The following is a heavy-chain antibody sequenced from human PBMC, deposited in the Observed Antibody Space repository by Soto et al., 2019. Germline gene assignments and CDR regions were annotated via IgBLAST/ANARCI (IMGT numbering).Heavy chain of an antibody. CDR2: ISAYNGNT. CDR1: GYTFTSYG. J-gene: IGHJ6*03. V-gene: IGHV1-18*01. Sequence: ASVKVSCKASGYTFTSYGISWVRQAPGQGLEWMGWISAYNGNTNYAQKLQGRVTMTTDTSTSTAYMELRSLRSDDTAVYYCARLGAPAGNYDFWSGNYYYYYMDVWGKGTTVTVSS. D-gene: IGHD3-3*01. CDR3: ARLGAPAGNYDFWSGNYYYYYMDV.